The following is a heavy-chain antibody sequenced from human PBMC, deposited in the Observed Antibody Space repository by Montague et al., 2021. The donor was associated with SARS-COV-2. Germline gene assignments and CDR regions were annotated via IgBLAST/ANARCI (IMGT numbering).Heavy chain of an antibody. CDR3: ARAFTDWLRYYGMDV. Sequence: IKRIYYSGSTYYNPSLKSRVAISVDTSKNQFSLKLSSVTAADTAVYYCARAFTDWLRYYGMDVWGQGTTVTVSS. D-gene: IGHD3-9*01. J-gene: IGHJ6*02. V-gene: IGHV4-39*01. CDR2: IYYSGST.